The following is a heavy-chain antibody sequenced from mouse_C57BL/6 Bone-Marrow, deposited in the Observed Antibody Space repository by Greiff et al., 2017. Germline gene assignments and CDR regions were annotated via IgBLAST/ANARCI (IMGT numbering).Heavy chain of an antibody. CDR2: INPYNGGT. D-gene: IGHD2-14*01. Sequence: VQLQQSGPVLVKPGASVKMSCKASGYTFTDYYMNWVKQSHGKSLEWIGVINPYNGGTSYNQKFKGKATLTVDKSSSTAYMELNSLTSEDSAVXYCAREGGYLAWFGYWGQGTLVTVSA. V-gene: IGHV1-19*01. CDR1: GYTFTDYY. J-gene: IGHJ3*01. CDR3: AREGGYLAWFGY.